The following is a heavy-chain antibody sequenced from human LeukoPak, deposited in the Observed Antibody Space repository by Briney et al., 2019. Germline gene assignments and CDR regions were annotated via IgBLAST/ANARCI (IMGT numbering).Heavy chain of an antibody. Sequence: TSETLSLTCTVSGGSISSSSYYWGWIRQPPGKGLEWIGSIYYSGSTYYNPSLKSRVTISVDTSKNQFSLKLSSVTAADTAVYYRARRFRSPPAPFDYWGQGTLVTVSS. D-gene: IGHD2-2*01. J-gene: IGHJ4*02. CDR3: ARRFRSPPAPFDY. CDR1: GGSISSSSYY. V-gene: IGHV4-39*01. CDR2: IYYSGST.